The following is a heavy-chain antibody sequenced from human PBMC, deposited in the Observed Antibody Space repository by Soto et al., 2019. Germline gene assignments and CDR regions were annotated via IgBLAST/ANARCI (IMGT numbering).Heavy chain of an antibody. J-gene: IGHJ4*02. V-gene: IGHV3-33*01. CDR1: GFTFTSYS. CDR3: ARDRRFLEWLDY. D-gene: IGHD3-3*01. Sequence: QMHLVESGGGVVQPGRSLTLSCVASGFTFTSYSIHWVRQAPGKGLEWVAVIWYDGSNKYYGDSVKGRFSISRDNSKNTVYLQMNSLRAEDTAVYYCARDRRFLEWLDYWGQGTLVSVSS. CDR2: IWYDGSNK.